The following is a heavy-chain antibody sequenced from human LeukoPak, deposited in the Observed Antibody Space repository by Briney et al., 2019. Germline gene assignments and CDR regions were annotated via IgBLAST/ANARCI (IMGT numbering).Heavy chain of an antibody. CDR2: VYPGDSDT. J-gene: IGHJ4*02. D-gene: IGHD1-1*01. V-gene: IGHV5-51*01. CDR3: ARQSKLGTLLD. Sequence: GESLKISCKGSGYSFTSYWIGWVRQMPGKGLEWMGIVYPGDSDTRYSPPFQGQVTISADKSISTAYLQWSSLKASDSAMYYCARQSKLGTLLDWGQGTLVTVSS. CDR1: GYSFTSYW.